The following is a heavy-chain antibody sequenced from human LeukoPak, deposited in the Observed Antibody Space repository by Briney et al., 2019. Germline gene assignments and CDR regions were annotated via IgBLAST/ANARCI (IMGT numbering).Heavy chain of an antibody. V-gene: IGHV3-23*01. CDR3: AKTPYYYDSSGYLYY. CDR2: ISGSGGST. CDR1: GFTFSSYA. D-gene: IGHD3-22*01. J-gene: IGHJ4*02. Sequence: TGGSLRLSCAASGFTFSSYAMSWVRQAPGKGLEWVSAISGSGGSTYYADSVKGRFTISRDNSKNTLYLRMNSLRAEDTAVYYCAKTPYYYDSSGYLYYWGQGTLVTVSS.